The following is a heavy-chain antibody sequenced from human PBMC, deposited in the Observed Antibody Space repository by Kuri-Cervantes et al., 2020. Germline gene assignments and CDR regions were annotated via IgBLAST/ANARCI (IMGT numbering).Heavy chain of an antibody. J-gene: IGHJ4*02. CDR2: ISNDGNNK. CDR1: GFTFSKYG. D-gene: IGHD4/OR15-4a*01. CDR3: EKDMGLGTPNFDY. V-gene: IGHV3-30*18. Sequence: GESLKISCAASGFTFSKYGMHWVRQAPGKGLEWVAVISNDGNNKLYADSVKGRFTISRDNSKNSLYLQMNSLRTEDTAWYCCEKDMGLGTPNFDYWGQGTLVTVSS.